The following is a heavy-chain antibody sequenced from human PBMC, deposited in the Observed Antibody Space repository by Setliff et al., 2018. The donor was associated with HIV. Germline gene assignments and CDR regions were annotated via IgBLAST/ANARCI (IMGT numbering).Heavy chain of an antibody. CDR3: ARDCRVGWVFTYGMDV. CDR1: GFTFSRYG. J-gene: IGHJ6*02. V-gene: IGHV3-30*04. Sequence: SLRLSCAASGFTFSRYGMHWVRQAPGKGLEWVAFISYDGSKKYDADFVKGRFTISRDNAKSTLYLQMNNLRAEDTALYYCARDCRVGWVFTYGMDVWGQGTLVTVSS. D-gene: IGHD6-13*01. CDR2: ISYDGSKK.